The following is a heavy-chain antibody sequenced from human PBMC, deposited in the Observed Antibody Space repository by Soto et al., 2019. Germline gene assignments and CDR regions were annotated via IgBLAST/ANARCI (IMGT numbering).Heavy chain of an antibody. J-gene: IGHJ6*02. D-gene: IGHD3-10*01. CDR1: GFTFSSYA. V-gene: IGHV3-23*01. CDR2: INGLGSST. Sequence: EVQLLESGGGLVQPGGSLRLSCAAAGFTFSSYAMTWVRQAPGKGLEWVSSINGLGSSTYYADSVKGRFTISRDNSKNTLYVQMNSLRADDTAVYYCAKGRVTVAVPGMDVWGQGTTVTVSS. CDR3: AKGRVTVAVPGMDV.